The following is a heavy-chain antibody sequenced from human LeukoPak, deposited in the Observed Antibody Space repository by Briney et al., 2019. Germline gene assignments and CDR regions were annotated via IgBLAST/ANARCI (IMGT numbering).Heavy chain of an antibody. V-gene: IGHV4-30-4*01. D-gene: IGHD6-6*01. CDR3: ARASIAASYYYYGMDV. CDR1: GGSISSGDYY. Sequence: PSQTPSLTCTVSGGSISSGDYYWRWIRQPPGKGLEWIGYIYYSGSTYYNPSLKSRVTISVDTSKNQFSLKLSSVTAADTTVYYCARASIAASYYYYGMDVWGQGTTVTVSS. J-gene: IGHJ6*02. CDR2: IYYSGST.